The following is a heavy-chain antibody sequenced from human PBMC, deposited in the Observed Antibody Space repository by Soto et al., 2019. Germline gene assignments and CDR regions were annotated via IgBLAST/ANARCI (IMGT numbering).Heavy chain of an antibody. J-gene: IGHJ2*01. CDR3: ASLHYDLGADWYFDL. CDR2: IDPSDSYT. D-gene: IGHD3-16*01. V-gene: IGHV5-10-1*01. CDR1: GYSFTSYW. Sequence: EVQLVQSGAEVKKPGESLRISCKGSGYSFTSYWISWVRQMPGKGLEWMGRIDPSDSYTNYSPSFQGHVTISADKSISTAYLQWSSLKASDTAMYYCASLHYDLGADWYFDLWGRGTLVTVSS.